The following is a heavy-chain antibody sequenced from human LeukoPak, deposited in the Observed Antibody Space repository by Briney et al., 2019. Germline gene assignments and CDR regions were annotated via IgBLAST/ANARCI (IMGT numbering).Heavy chain of an antibody. D-gene: IGHD2-2*02. J-gene: IGHJ6*02. Sequence: SLRLSCAASGFTFDDYAMHWVRQAPGKGLEWVSGISWNSGSIGYADSVKGRFTISRDNAKNSLYLQMNSLRAEDTAVYYCAKNGYCSSTSCYKARYYGMDVWGQGTTVTVSS. CDR3: AKNGYCSSTSCYKARYYGMDV. V-gene: IGHV3-9*01. CDR1: GFTFDDYA. CDR2: ISWNSGSI.